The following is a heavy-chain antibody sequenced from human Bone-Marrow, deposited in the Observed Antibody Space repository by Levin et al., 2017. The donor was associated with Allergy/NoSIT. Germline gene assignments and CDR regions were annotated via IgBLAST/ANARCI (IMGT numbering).Heavy chain of an antibody. J-gene: IGHJ6*03. CDR3: ARGERFWSGYPYYMDV. CDR1: GYNLIDYG. V-gene: IGHV1-18*01. CDR2: ISENSGKT. D-gene: IGHD3-3*01. Sequence: GASVKVSCKASGYNLIDYGISWVRQAPGQGLEWMGWISENSGKTKYSENFQGRVSMTTDTPTSTAYMELRNLQSDDTAIYYCARGERFWSGYPYYMDVWGKGTTVTVSS.